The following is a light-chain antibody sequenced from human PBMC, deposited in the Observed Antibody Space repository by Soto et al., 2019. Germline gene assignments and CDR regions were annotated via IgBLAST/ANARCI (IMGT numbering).Light chain of an antibody. J-gene: IGKJ2*01. Sequence: VLTQSQGTLSLYTGERATLSCRASQRFADNLIAWYQQKPGQAPRLLGYLASSRATGIPDRFSCSGSGTDFSLTIIRLETAELAWYSCQHCVISSSTFGLGNNVDI. CDR1: QRFADNL. V-gene: IGKV3-20*01. CDR3: QHCVISSST. CDR2: LAS.